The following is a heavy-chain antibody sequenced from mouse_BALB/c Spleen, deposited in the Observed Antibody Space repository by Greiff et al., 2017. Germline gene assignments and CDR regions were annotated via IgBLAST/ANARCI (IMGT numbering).Heavy chain of an antibody. CDR3: ARWLLPWYFDV. Sequence: QVQLKESGAELMKPGASVKISCKATGYTFSSYWIEWVKQRPGHGLEWIGEILPGSGSTNYNEKFKGKATFTADTSSNTAYMQLSSLTSEDSAVYYCARWLLPWYFDVWGAGTTVTVSS. CDR1: GYTFSSYW. J-gene: IGHJ1*01. D-gene: IGHD2-3*01. V-gene: IGHV1-9*01. CDR2: ILPGSGST.